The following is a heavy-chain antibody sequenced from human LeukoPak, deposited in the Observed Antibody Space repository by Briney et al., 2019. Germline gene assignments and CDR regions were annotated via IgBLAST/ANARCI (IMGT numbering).Heavy chain of an antibody. V-gene: IGHV3-23*01. CDR1: GFTFSSYA. J-gene: IGHJ6*02. CDR2: ISGNAVNI. D-gene: IGHD3-9*01. CDR3: AKRHFDWSTNYYYGMDV. Sequence: GGSLRLSCAASGFTFSSYAMSWLRQAPGKGLEWVSGISGNAVNIFYADSVKGRSTISRDNSNNTLFLLMNSLRAEDTAVYYCAKRHFDWSTNYYYGMDVWGQGTTVTVSS.